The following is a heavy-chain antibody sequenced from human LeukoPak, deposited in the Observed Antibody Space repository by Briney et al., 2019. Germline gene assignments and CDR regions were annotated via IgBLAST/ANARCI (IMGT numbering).Heavy chain of an antibody. CDR2: IYYSGST. CDR1: GGSISSYY. V-gene: IGHV4-59*08. CDR3: ASHTYSGSYFDY. J-gene: IGHJ4*02. D-gene: IGHD1-26*01. Sequence: SETLSLTCTVSGGSISSYYWSWIRQPPGKGLEWIGYIYYSGSTYYNPSLKSRVTISVDTSKNQFSLNLSSVTAADTAVYYCASHTYSGSYFDYWGQGTLVTVSS.